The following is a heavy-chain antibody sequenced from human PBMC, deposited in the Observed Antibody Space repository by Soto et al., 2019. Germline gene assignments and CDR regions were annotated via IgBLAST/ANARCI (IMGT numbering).Heavy chain of an antibody. Sequence: GGSLRLSCEPSGFTFISFSMTWFRQAPGKGLEWVSSISSSSSYIYYADSVKGRFTISRDNAKNSLYLQMNSLRAEDTAVYYCARDEGQYQLLSSYYMDVWGKGTTVTVSS. CDR3: ARDEGQYQLLSSYYMDV. CDR2: ISSSSSYI. CDR1: GFTFISFS. V-gene: IGHV3-21*01. D-gene: IGHD2-2*01. J-gene: IGHJ6*03.